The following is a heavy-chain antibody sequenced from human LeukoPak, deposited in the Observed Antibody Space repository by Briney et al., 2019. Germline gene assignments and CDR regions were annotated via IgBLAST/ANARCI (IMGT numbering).Heavy chain of an antibody. J-gene: IGHJ1*01. D-gene: IGHD6-19*01. Sequence: ASVKVSCKASGYTFTSYGFSWVRQAPGQGLEWMGWISTYYGNTNYAQKLQDRVTMTTDTSTSTAYMELTSLRSEDTAVYYCATAWSGWYEVYFQHWGQGTLVTVSS. CDR2: ISTYYGNT. CDR3: ATAWSGWYEVYFQH. CDR1: GYTFTSYG. V-gene: IGHV1-18*01.